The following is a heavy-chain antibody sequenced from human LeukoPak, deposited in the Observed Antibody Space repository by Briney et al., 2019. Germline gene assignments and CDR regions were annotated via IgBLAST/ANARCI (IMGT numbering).Heavy chain of an antibody. Sequence: SETLSLTCTVSGGSISSCYWSWIRQPAGKGLEWIGRIYTSGSTNYNPSLKSRVTMSVDTSKNQFSLKLSSVTAADTAVYYCARSQLPSGYEGFNFDCWGQGTLVTVSS. CDR1: GGSISSCY. J-gene: IGHJ4*02. CDR3: ARSQLPSGYEGFNFDC. V-gene: IGHV4-4*07. D-gene: IGHD5-12*01. CDR2: IYTSGST.